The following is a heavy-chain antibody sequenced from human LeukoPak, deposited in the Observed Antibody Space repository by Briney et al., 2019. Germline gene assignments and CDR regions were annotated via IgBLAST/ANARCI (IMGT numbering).Heavy chain of an antibody. CDR3: ARGTAVAGTDYYYYMDV. CDR1: GGSFSGYY. Sequence: SETLSLTCAVYGGSFSGYYWSWIRQPPGKGLEWIGEINHSENTNYNPSLKSRVTISVDTSKNQFSLKLSSVTAADTAVYYCARGTAVAGTDYYYYMDVWGKGTTVTVSS. J-gene: IGHJ6*03. V-gene: IGHV4-34*01. D-gene: IGHD6-19*01. CDR2: INHSENT.